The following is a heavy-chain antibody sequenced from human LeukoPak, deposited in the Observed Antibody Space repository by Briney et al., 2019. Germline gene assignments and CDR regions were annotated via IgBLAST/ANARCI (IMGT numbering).Heavy chain of an antibody. Sequence: SETLSLTCAVSGGSISSTSYYWSWIRQPAGKGLEWIGRIFNNGLTNYNPSPKSRVTISVDTSQNKFSLKLSSVTAADTAVYYCARGGGANWFDPWGQGTLVTVSS. CDR2: IFNNGLT. CDR1: GGSISSTSYY. V-gene: IGHV4-61*02. CDR3: ARGGGANWFDP. J-gene: IGHJ5*02. D-gene: IGHD2-15*01.